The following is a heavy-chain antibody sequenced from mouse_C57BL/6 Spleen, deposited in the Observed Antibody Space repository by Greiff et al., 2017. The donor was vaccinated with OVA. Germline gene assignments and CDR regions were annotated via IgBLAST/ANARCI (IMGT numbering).Heavy chain of an antibody. CDR1: GYTFTSYW. V-gene: IGHV1-50*01. J-gene: IGHJ2*01. Sequence: QVQLQQPGAELVKPGASVKLSCKASGYTFTSYWMQWVKQRPGQGLEWIGEIDPSDSYTNYNHKFKGKATLTVDTSSSTAYMQLSSLTSEDSAVYYCARSGNYEYFDYWGQGTTLTVSS. CDR3: ARSGNYEYFDY. CDR2: IDPSDSYT. D-gene: IGHD2-1*01.